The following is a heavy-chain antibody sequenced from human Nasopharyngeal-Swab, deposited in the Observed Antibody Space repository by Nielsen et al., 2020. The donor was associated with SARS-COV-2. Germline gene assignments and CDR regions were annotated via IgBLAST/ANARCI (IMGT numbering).Heavy chain of an antibody. J-gene: IGHJ4*02. CDR2: IYYSGST. CDR1: GGSISSGGYY. V-gene: IGHV4-31*03. Sequence: SETLSLTCTVSGGSISSGGYYWSWIRQHPGKGLEWIGYIYYSGSTYYSPSLKSRVTISVDTSKNQFSLKLSSVTAADTAVYYCARETLGLGIVVGDYWGQGTLVTVSS. CDR3: ARETLGLGIVVGDY. D-gene: IGHD3-22*01.